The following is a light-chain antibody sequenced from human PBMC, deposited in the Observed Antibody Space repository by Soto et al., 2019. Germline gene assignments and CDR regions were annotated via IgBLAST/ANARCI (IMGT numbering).Light chain of an antibody. CDR2: LEFSGSY. J-gene: IGLJ2*01. CDR3: ETWDNNILV. V-gene: IGLV4-60*02. CDR1: SGHSSYI. Sequence: QLVLTQSSSASASLGSSVKLTCTLSSGHSSYIIAWHQQQPGKAPRYLMKLEFSGSYNKGSGVPDRFSGSSSGADRYLTISNLQFEDEADYYCETWDNNILVFGGGTKLTVL.